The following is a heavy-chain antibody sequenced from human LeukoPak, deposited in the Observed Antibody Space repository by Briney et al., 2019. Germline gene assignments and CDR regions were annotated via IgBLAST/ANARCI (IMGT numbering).Heavy chain of an antibody. CDR1: GFTFSGFY. J-gene: IGHJ4*02. CDR3: AREPTYSSSWYTSCDY. Sequence: GGSLRLSCAASGFTFSGFYMNWVRQAPGKGLEWVSYITLSSTTIYYADSVKGRFNISRDNAKNSLYLQMNSLRAEDTAVYYCAREPTYSSSWYTSCDYWGQGTLVTVSS. V-gene: IGHV3-48*01. CDR2: ITLSSTTI. D-gene: IGHD6-13*01.